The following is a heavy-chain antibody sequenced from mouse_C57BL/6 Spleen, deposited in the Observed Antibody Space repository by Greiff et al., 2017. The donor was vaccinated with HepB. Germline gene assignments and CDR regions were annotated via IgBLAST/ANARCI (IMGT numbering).Heavy chain of an antibody. J-gene: IGHJ1*03. D-gene: IGHD1-1*01. CDR3: ASLYYGSSYWYFDV. V-gene: IGHV7-3*01. CDR1: GFTFTDYY. Sequence: EVQLVESGGGLVQPGGSLSLSCAASGFTFTDYYMSWVRQPPGKALEWLGFIRNKANGYTTEYSASVKGRFTISRDNSQRSLYLQMKTLKAEDSATYYCASLYYGSSYWYFDVWGTGTTVTVSS. CDR2: IRNKANGYTT.